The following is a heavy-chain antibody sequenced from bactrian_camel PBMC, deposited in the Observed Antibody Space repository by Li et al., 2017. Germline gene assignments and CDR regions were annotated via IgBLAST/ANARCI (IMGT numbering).Heavy chain of an antibody. D-gene: IGHD7*01. CDR2: IDRDGIR. CDR1: AYTPANVR. V-gene: IGHV3S53*01. CDR3: AAADFNPDSWNRIWGHFDSGY. J-gene: IGHJ6*01. Sequence: VQLVETGGGSVQAGGSLRLSCAFDAYTPANVRKAWFRQAPGKEREGVAMIDRDGIRNYAAAVKGRFTISKDTAENTLDLQMNSLQPEDTAIYYCAAADFNPDSWNRIWGHFDSGYWGHGTQVTVS.